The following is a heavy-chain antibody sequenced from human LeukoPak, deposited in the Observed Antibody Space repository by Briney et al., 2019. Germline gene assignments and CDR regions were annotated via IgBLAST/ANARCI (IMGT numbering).Heavy chain of an antibody. CDR3: AKDNTGKRLWELPDY. CDR1: GFTFSSYG. J-gene: IGHJ4*02. CDR2: ISYDGSNK. Sequence: PGGSLRLSCAASGFTFSSYGMHWVRQAPGKGLEWVAVISYDGSNKYYADSVKGRFTISRDNSKNTLYVQMNSLRADDTAVYYCAKDNTGKRLWELPDYWGQGTLVTVSS. V-gene: IGHV3-30*18. D-gene: IGHD3-16*01.